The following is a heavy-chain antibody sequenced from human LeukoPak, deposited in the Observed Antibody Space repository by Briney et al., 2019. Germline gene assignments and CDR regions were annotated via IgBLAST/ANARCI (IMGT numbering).Heavy chain of an antibody. J-gene: IGHJ4*02. CDR2: ISYDGSNK. D-gene: IGHD5-24*01. CDR3: ARGSGGYNVDY. V-gene: IGHV3-30*01. Sequence: GGSLRLSCAASGFTFSSYAMHWVRQAPGKGLEWVAVISYDGSNKYYADSVKGRFTISRDNSKNTLYLQMNSLRAEDTAEYYCARGSGGYNVDYWGQGTLVTVSS. CDR1: GFTFSSYA.